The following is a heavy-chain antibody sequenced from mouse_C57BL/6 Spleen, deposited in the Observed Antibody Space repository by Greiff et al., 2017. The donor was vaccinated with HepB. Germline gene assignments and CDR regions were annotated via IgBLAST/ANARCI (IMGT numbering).Heavy chain of an antibody. J-gene: IGHJ2*01. D-gene: IGHD4-1*01. CDR2: IYPGDGDT. Sequence: QVQLQQSGPELVKPGASVKISCKASGYAFSSSWMNWVKQRPGKGLEWIGRIYPGDGDTNYNGKFKGKATLTADKSSSTAYMQLSSLTSEDSAVYFCARGDWDGGYWGQGTTLTVSS. CDR3: ARGDWDGGY. V-gene: IGHV1-82*01. CDR1: GYAFSSSW.